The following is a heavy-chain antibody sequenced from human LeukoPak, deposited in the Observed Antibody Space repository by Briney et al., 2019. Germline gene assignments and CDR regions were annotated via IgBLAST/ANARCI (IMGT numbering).Heavy chain of an antibody. CDR2: ISYDGSNK. V-gene: IGHV3-30*03. CDR1: GFTFSSYG. D-gene: IGHD2-2*01. J-gene: IGHJ4*02. Sequence: PGRSLRLSCAASGFTFSSYGMHWVRQAPGKGLEWVAVISYDGSNKYYADSVKGRFTISRDNSKNTLYLQMNSVRAEDTAVYYCARAGYCSSTSCYLFDYWGQGTLVTVSS. CDR3: ARAGYCSSTSCYLFDY.